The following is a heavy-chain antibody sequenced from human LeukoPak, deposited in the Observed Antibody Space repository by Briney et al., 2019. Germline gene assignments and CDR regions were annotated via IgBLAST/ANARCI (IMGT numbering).Heavy chain of an antibody. CDR3: ARHGYYYSSGPLFDS. CDR2: ISYSGSS. Sequence: PSETLSLTCAVSGYSISSGYYWGWIRQPPGKGLEWIGTISYSGSSYYNPSLNSRVTISVDTSKNQFFLNLTSVTATDTALYYCARHGYYYSSGPLFDSWGQGTLVTVSS. CDR1: GYSISSGYY. V-gene: IGHV4-38-2*01. J-gene: IGHJ4*02. D-gene: IGHD3-10*01.